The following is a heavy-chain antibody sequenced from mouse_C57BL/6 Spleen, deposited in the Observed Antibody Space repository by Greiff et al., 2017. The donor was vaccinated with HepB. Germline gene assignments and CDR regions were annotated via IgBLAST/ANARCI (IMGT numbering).Heavy chain of an antibody. J-gene: IGHJ2*01. CDR1: GFNIKDDY. Sequence: EVQLQHSGAELVRPGASVKLSCTASGFNIKDDYMHWVKQRPEQGLEWIGWIDPENGDTEYASKFQGKATITADTSSNTAYLQLSSLTSEDTAVYYCTTGRYFDYWGQGTTLTVSS. CDR3: TTGRYFDY. D-gene: IGHD4-1*01. V-gene: IGHV14-4*01. CDR2: IDPENGDT.